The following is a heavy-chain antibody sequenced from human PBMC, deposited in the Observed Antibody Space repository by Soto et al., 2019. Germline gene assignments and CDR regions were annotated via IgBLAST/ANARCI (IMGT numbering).Heavy chain of an antibody. CDR3: ATSRGGGGY. J-gene: IGHJ4*02. CDR2: IYSGGYT. Sequence: EVQLVESGGGLIQPGGSLRLSCAVSGFTVSNNYMSWVRQAPGKGLEGVSVIYSGGYTAYGDSVKGRFTISRDNSKKTLFLQINSLRAAAPAVFYGATSRGGGGYWGQGTLVTVSS. CDR1: GFTVSNNY. D-gene: IGHD2-2*01. V-gene: IGHV3-53*01.